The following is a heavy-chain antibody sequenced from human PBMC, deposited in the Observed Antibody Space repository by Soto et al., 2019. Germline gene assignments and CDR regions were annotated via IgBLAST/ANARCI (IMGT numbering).Heavy chain of an antibody. D-gene: IGHD6-13*01. CDR1: GGTFSSYA. Sequence: QVQLVQSGAEVKKPGSSVKVSCKASGGTFSSYAISWVRQAPGQGLEWMGGIIPILGTANYAQKFQGRVTITADESTSTAYMELSSLRSEDTAVYYCAREVAAAGFVAYGMDVWGQGTTVTVSS. J-gene: IGHJ6*02. CDR2: IIPILGTA. V-gene: IGHV1-69*01. CDR3: AREVAAAGFVAYGMDV.